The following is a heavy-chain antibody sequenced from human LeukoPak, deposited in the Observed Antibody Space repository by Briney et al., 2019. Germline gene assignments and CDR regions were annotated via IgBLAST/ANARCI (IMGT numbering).Heavy chain of an antibody. Sequence: GGSLRLSCAASGFTFSSYGMHWVRQAPGKGLEWVAVISYDGSNKYYADSVKGRFTISRDNSKNTLYLQMNSLRAEDTAVYYCAKDAIITMVRGVIIWVSSGYFDYWGQGTLVTVSS. CDR2: ISYDGSNK. D-gene: IGHD3-10*01. J-gene: IGHJ4*02. CDR3: AKDAIITMVRGVIIWVSSGYFDY. CDR1: GFTFSSYG. V-gene: IGHV3-30*18.